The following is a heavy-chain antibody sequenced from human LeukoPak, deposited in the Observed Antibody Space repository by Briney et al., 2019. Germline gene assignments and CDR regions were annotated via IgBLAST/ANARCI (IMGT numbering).Heavy chain of an antibody. CDR2: IYHSGST. CDR3: ARAGDYVESILNWFNP. Sequence: PSETLSLTCAVSGYSISSGYYWGWIRQPPGKGLEWIGSIYHSGSTYYNPSLKSRVTISVDTSKNQFPLKLSSVTAADTAVYYCARAGDYVESILNWFNPWGQGTLVTVSS. CDR1: GYSISSGYY. J-gene: IGHJ5*02. D-gene: IGHD4-17*01. V-gene: IGHV4-38-2*01.